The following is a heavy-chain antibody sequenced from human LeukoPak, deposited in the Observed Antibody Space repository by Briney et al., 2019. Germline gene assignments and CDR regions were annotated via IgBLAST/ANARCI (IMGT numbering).Heavy chain of an antibody. CDR3: ARWQGSVPPQNYYYSMDV. D-gene: IGHD1-26*01. J-gene: IGHJ6*03. V-gene: IGHV4-61*02. CDR1: GGSVRRGNYY. Sequence: SETLSLTCTVSGGSVRRGNYYWTWIRQPAGSGLEWIGRIYTSGTTDYNPSLRTRVTISVDASRNQFSLNLRSVTAADTAVNSCARWQGSVPPQNYYYSMDVWGEGTTVTVSS. CDR2: IYTSGTT.